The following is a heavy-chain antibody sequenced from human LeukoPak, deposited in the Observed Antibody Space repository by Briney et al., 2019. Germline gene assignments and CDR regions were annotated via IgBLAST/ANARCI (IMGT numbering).Heavy chain of an antibody. V-gene: IGHV3-30*04. Sequence: PGRSLRLSCAASGFTFSSYAVHWVRQAPGKGLEWVAVISYDGSNKYYADSVKGRFTISRDNSKNTLYLQMNSLRAEDTAVYYCARDPYCSGGSCTAGFDYWGQGTLVTVSS. J-gene: IGHJ4*02. CDR2: ISYDGSNK. D-gene: IGHD2-15*01. CDR3: ARDPYCSGGSCTAGFDY. CDR1: GFTFSSYA.